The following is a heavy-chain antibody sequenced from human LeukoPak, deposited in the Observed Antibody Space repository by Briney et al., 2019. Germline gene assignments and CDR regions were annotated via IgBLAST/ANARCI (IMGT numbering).Heavy chain of an antibody. CDR1: GYSFVSHW. V-gene: IGHV5-51*01. CDR3: ASVGGSSDFDY. J-gene: IGHJ4*02. D-gene: IGHD6-19*01. Sequence: GESLKISCKTSGYSFVSHWIVWVRQLPGKGLEWMGIIYPGDSDTRYSPSFQGQVTISADKSISTAYLQWSSLKASDTAMYYCASVGGSSDFDYWGQGTLVTVSS. CDR2: IYPGDSDT.